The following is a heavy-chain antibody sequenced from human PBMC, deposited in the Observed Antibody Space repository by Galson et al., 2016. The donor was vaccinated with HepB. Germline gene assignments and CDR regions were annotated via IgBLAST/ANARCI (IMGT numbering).Heavy chain of an antibody. CDR3: SRDIAPTPYDSSGYYYFDY. Sequence: SLRLSCATSGFTFGDYAMGWFRQAPGKGLEWVGFIRSKRYAGTTEYAESVKGRFTNSRDDSESSASLQMNSMKTEDTAVYFCSRDIAPTPYDSSGYYYFDYWSQGALVTVSS. J-gene: IGHJ4*02. CDR1: GFTFGDYA. D-gene: IGHD3-22*01. V-gene: IGHV3-49*03. CDR2: IRSKRYAGTT.